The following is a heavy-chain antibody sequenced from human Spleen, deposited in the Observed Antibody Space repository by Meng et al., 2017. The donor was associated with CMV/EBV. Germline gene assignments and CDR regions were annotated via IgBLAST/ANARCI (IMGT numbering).Heavy chain of an antibody. Sequence: SVKVSCKASGYTFTGYYMHWVRQAPGQGLEWMGGIIPILGIANYAQKFQGRVTITADKSTSTAYMELSSLRSEDTAVYYCARAPFDPWGQGTLVTVSS. CDR3: ARAPFDP. V-gene: IGHV1-69*10. CDR1: GYTFTGYY. CDR2: IIPILGIA. J-gene: IGHJ5*02.